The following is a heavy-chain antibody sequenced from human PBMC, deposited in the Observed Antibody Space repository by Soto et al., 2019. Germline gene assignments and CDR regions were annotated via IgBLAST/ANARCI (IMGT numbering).Heavy chain of an antibody. D-gene: IGHD3-10*01. CDR1: GFTFSSYA. Sequence: EVQLLESGGGLVQPGGSLRLSCAASGFTFSSYAMSWVRQAPGKGLEWVSAISGSGGSTYYADSVKGRFTISRDNSKNTLYLQMNSLRAEDTAVYYCAKSEGSSGKYYGSGSDFDYWGQGTLVTVSS. J-gene: IGHJ4*02. CDR3: AKSEGSSGKYYGSGSDFDY. CDR2: ISGSGGST. V-gene: IGHV3-23*01.